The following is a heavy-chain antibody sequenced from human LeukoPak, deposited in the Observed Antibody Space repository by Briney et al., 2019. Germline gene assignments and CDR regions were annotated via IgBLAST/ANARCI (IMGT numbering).Heavy chain of an antibody. Sequence: GASVKVSCKASGYTFTSYGISWVRPAPGQGLEWMGWISAYNGNTNYAQKLQGRVTMTTDTSTSTAYMELRSLRSDDTAVYYCAIVTYYYDSSGYLDYWGQGTLVTVSS. J-gene: IGHJ4*02. CDR3: AIVTYYYDSSGYLDY. CDR2: ISAYNGNT. CDR1: GYTFTSYG. V-gene: IGHV1-18*01. D-gene: IGHD3-22*01.